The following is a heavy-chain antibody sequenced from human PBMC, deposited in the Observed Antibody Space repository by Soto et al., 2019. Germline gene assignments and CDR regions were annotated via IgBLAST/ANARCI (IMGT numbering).Heavy chain of an antibody. CDR3: ATDLNYYYFAN. J-gene: IGHJ4*02. V-gene: IGHV4-61*01. CDR2: IYVSGGT. Sequence: QVRLQESGPGLVKPSETLSLTCTVSGGSVSSGTYYWTWIRQPPGKGLEYIGYIYVSGGTNHNPSLESRVTISIDTSKSQSSLKLSSVTAADTAVYYCATDLNYYYFANWGQGILVTVSS. D-gene: IGHD3-10*01. CDR1: GGSVSSGTYY.